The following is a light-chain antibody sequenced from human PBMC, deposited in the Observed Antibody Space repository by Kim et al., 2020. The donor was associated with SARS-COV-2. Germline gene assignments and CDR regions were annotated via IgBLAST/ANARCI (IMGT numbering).Light chain of an antibody. CDR3: AAWDDSLSDAV. V-gene: IGLV1-47*02. J-gene: IGLJ7*01. Sequence: ELTQPPSASGTPGQRVTISCSGSSSNIGSNFVYWYQQFPGTAPKLLIYDNNQRPSGVPDRFSGSKSGTSASLAISGLRSEDEADYYCAAWDDSLSDAVFGGGTQLTVL. CDR1: SSNIGSNF. CDR2: DNN.